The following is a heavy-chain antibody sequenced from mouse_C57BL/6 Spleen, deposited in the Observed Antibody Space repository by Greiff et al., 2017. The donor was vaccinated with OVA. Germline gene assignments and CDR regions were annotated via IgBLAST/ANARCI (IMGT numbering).Heavy chain of an antibody. Sequence: QVQLQQSGAELVKPGASVKISCKASGYAFSSYWMNWVKQRPGKGLEWIGQIYPGDGDTNYNGKFKGKATLTADKSSSTAYMQLSSLTSEDSAVYFCARPESSRSYAMDYWGQGTSVTVSS. V-gene: IGHV1-80*01. CDR3: ARPESSRSYAMDY. J-gene: IGHJ4*01. CDR1: GYAFSSYW. D-gene: IGHD1-1*01. CDR2: IYPGDGDT.